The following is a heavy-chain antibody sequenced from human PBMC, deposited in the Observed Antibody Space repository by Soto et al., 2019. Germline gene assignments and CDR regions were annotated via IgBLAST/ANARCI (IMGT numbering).Heavy chain of an antibody. D-gene: IGHD3-10*01. CDR2: IYYSGST. Sequence: QVQLQESGPGLVKPSQTLSLTCTVSGGSISSGGYYWSRIRQHPGKGLEWIGYIYYSGSTYYNPSLESRVTISVDTSKNQFSLKLSSVTAADTAVYYCARDRGVLWFGELFPGYNWFDPWGQGTLVTVSS. CDR1: GGSISSGGYY. V-gene: IGHV4-31*03. J-gene: IGHJ5*02. CDR3: ARDRGVLWFGELFPGYNWFDP.